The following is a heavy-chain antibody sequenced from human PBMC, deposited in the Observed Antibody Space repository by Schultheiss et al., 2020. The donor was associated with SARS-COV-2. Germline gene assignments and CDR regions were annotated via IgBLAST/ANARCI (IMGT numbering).Heavy chain of an antibody. V-gene: IGHV3-11*01. CDR2: ISSGGLTM. Sequence: GGSLRLSCVGSGFTFSDYYMSWIRQAPGKGLEWISYISSGGLTMYYADSVKGRFTISRDNAKNSLYLQMNSLRAEDTAVYYCARDHGDYENYYYGMDVWGQGTTVTVSS. J-gene: IGHJ6*02. CDR3: ARDHGDYENYYYGMDV. CDR1: GFTFSDYY. D-gene: IGHD4-17*01.